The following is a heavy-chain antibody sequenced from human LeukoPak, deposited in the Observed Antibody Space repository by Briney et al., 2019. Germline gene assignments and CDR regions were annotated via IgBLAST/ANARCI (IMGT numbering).Heavy chain of an antibody. CDR2: INHSGST. CDR1: GGSFSGYY. CDR3: ARDVYGDNDY. Sequence: SETLSLTCAVYGGSFSGYYWSWIRQPPGKGLEWIGEINHSGSTNYNPPLKSRVTISVDTSKNQFSLKLSSVTAADTAVYYCARDVYGDNDYWGQGTLVTVSS. D-gene: IGHD4-23*01. V-gene: IGHV4-34*01. J-gene: IGHJ4*02.